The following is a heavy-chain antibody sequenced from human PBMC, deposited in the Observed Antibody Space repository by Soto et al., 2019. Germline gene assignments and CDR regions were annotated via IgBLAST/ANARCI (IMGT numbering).Heavy chain of an antibody. V-gene: IGHV3-23*01. D-gene: IGHD4-17*01. CDR2: ISGSGGST. Sequence: EVQLLESGGGLVQPGGSLRLSCAASGFTFSSYAMNWVRQAPGKGLEWVSVISGSGGSTYYADAVKGRFTISRDNSKNTLYLPMNSMRAEDTAVYYCAKRTVAWYFDLWGRGTLVTVSS. J-gene: IGHJ2*01. CDR3: AKRTVAWYFDL. CDR1: GFTFSSYA.